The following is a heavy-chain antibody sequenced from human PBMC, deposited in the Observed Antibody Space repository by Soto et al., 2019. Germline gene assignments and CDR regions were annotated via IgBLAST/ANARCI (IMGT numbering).Heavy chain of an antibody. CDR2: MNPNSGNT. Sequence: ASVKVSCKASGYTFTSYDINWVRQATGQGLEWMGWMNPNSGNTGYAQKFQGRVTMTRNTSISTAYMELSSLRSEDTAVYYCARGDPYYDFWSGSNYYMDVWGKGTTVTVSS. V-gene: IGHV1-8*01. CDR1: GYTFTSYD. J-gene: IGHJ6*03. D-gene: IGHD3-3*01. CDR3: ARGDPYYDFWSGSNYYMDV.